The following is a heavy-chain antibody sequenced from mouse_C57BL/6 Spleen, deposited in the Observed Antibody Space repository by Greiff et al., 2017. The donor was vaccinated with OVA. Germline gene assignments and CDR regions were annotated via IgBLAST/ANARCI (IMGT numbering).Heavy chain of an antibody. D-gene: IGHD2-1*01. V-gene: IGHV1-64*01. CDR3: ARDYYGNYERNFDY. J-gene: IGHJ2*01. CDR1: GYTFTSYW. CDR2: IHPSSGST. Sequence: QVQLQQPGAELVKPGASVKLSCKASGYTFTSYWMHWVKQRPGQGLEWIGMIHPSSGSTNYNEKFKSKATLTEDKSSSTAYMQLSSLTSEDSAVYYCARDYYGNYERNFDYWGQGTTLTVSS.